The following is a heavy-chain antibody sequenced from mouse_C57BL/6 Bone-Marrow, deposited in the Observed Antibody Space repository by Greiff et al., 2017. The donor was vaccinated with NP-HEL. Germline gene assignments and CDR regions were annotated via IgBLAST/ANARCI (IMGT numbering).Heavy chain of an antibody. V-gene: IGHV5-6*02. J-gene: IGHJ2*01. D-gene: IGHD1-1*01. CDR3: ARRRYGSSWTFDY. CDR1: GFTFSSYG. Sequence: DVMLVESGGDLVKPGGSLKLSCAASGFTFSSYGMSWVRQTPDKRLEWVATISSGGSYTYYPDSVKGRFTISRDNAKNTLYLQMSSLKSEDTAKYYCARRRYGSSWTFDYWGQGTTLTVSS. CDR2: ISSGGSYT.